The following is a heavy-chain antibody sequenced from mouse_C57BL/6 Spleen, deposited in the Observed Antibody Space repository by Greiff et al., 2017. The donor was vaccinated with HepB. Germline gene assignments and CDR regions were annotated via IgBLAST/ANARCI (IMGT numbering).Heavy chain of an antibody. CDR3: ARNWGAITTVVATGGYFDV. CDR2: IWSGGST. V-gene: IGHV2-2*01. J-gene: IGHJ1*03. CDR1: GFSLTSYG. Sequence: QVQLKESGPGLVQPSQSLSITCTVSGFSLTSYGVHWVRQSPGKGLEWLGVIWSGGSTDYNAAFISRLSISKDNSKSQVFFKMNSLQADDTAIYYCARNWGAITTVVATGGYFDVWGTGTTVTVSS. D-gene: IGHD1-1*01.